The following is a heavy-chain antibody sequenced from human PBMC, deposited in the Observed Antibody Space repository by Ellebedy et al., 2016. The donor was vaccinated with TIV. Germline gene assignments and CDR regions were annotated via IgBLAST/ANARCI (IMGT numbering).Heavy chain of an antibody. D-gene: IGHD2-8*01. Sequence: SETLSLTCTVSGASISDYSWSWIRQPPGKGLEWIVYIYDTGSTNSKSSLKSRVTISVDSSKNQLALKMSSVTAADTAVYYCAREMTSGYANGEFDSWGQGTLVTVSS. CDR1: GASISDYS. CDR2: IYDTGST. CDR3: AREMTSGYANGEFDS. V-gene: IGHV4-59*01. J-gene: IGHJ4*02.